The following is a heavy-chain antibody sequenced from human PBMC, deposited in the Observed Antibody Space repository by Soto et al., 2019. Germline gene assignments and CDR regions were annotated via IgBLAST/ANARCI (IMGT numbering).Heavy chain of an antibody. CDR3: ARAGGTTVTGLWHFDS. CDR1: GFTFKTHS. D-gene: IGHD4-17*01. CDR2: IWYDGTQK. V-gene: IGHV3-33*01. J-gene: IGHJ4*02. Sequence: QVQLEESGGGVVQPGRSLRLSCEASGFTFKTHSMHWVRQPPGNGLEWMAAIWYDGTQKYYADSVKGRFIISRDNSKKTLYLEMNSLRAEDTAVYYCARAGGTTVTGLWHFDSWGQGTLVTVSS.